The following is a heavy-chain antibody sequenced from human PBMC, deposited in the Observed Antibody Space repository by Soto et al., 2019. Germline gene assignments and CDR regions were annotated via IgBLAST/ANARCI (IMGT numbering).Heavy chain of an antibody. V-gene: IGHV4-30-4*01. D-gene: IGHD4-17*01. CDR1: GCSISSGNYY. CDR3: ATMGTPVTGLYYFDY. J-gene: IGHJ4*02. Sequence: QVQLQESGPGLVKPSQTLSLTCTVSGCSISSGNYYWSWIRQPPGKGLEWIGFISYSGTTHYSASLRSRVSISVDTSKNQFSLDLSSVTAADTAVYYCATMGTPVTGLYYFDYWGQGTLVTVSS. CDR2: ISYSGTT.